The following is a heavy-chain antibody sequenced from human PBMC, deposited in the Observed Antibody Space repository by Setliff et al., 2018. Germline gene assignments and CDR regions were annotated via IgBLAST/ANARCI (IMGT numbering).Heavy chain of an antibody. J-gene: IGHJ6*03. CDR3: AKQGAGNVHYYHYYLDV. V-gene: IGHV3-23*01. CDR2: VPSAGGSA. Sequence: PGESLKLSCAGSGFAFRNYGMTWIRRVPGKGLEWVASVPSAGGSAYYSASVTGRFTISRESSKNTLHLQMNNLRPDDTAVYYCAKQGAGNVHYYHYYLDVWGTGTMVTVSS. D-gene: IGHD6-13*01. CDR1: GFAFRNYG.